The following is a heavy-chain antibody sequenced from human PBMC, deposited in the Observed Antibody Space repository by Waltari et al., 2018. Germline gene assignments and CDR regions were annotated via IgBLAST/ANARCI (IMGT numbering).Heavy chain of an antibody. Sequence: QVQLQESGPGLVKPSQTLSLTCTVSGGSISSGGYYWSWIRQHPGKGLGWIGYIYYSGRTYYNPSLKSRVTIAVDTSKNQFSLKLSSVTAADTAVYYCARAGTTVVTPGRWNAFDIWGQGTMVTVSS. D-gene: IGHD4-17*01. CDR3: ARAGTTVVTPGRWNAFDI. J-gene: IGHJ3*02. CDR2: IYYSGRT. V-gene: IGHV4-31*03. CDR1: GGSISSGGYY.